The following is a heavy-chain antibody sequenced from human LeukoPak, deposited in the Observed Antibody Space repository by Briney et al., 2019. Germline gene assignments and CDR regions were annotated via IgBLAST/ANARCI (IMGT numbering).Heavy chain of an antibody. CDR2: INPNSGGT. D-gene: IGHD3-22*01. CDR1: GYTFTGYY. Sequence: ASVKVSCKASGYTFTGYYMHWVRQAPGQGLEWMGRINPNSGGTNYAQKFQGRVTMTRDTSISTAYMELSRLRSDDTAVYYCAIRNYYDSSGYRDYYYYYMDVWGKGTTVTVSS. V-gene: IGHV1-2*06. J-gene: IGHJ6*03. CDR3: AIRNYYDSSGYRDYYYYYMDV.